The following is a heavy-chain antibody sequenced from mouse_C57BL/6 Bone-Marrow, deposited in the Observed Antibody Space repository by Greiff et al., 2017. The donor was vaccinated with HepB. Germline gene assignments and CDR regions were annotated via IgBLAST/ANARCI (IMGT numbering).Heavy chain of an antibody. V-gene: IGHV1-81*01. CDR1: GYTFTSYG. D-gene: IGHD1-1*01. Sequence: VQLQQSGAELARPGASVKLSCKASGYTFTSYGISWVKQRTGQGLEWIGEIYPRSGNTYYNEKFKGKATLTADKSSSTAYMELSSLTSVDSAVYTCARYYYDSSSYFDGWGKGTTLTVAS. CDR3: ARYYYDSSSYFDG. J-gene: IGHJ2*01. CDR2: IYPRSGNT.